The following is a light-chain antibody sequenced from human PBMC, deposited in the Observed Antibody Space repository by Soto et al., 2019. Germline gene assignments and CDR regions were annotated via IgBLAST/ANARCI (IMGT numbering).Light chain of an antibody. J-gene: IGLJ7*01. Sequence: QSVLTQPPSVSAAPGQPLTISCSGSSSNIGNNYVSWYQQLPGTAPKLLISDNNERPSGIPDRFSGSKSGTSATLGITGLQTGDEADYYCATWDDSLDGVVFGGGTQLTVL. CDR3: ATWDDSLDGVV. CDR1: SSNIGNNY. V-gene: IGLV1-51*01. CDR2: DNN.